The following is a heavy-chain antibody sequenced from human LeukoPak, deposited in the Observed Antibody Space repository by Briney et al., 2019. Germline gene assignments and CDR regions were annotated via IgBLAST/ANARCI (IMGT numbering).Heavy chain of an antibody. V-gene: IGHV1-18*04. CDR3: ARDASNYYYGSGSYYYYYGMDV. J-gene: IGHJ6*04. CDR1: GYTFTSYG. Sequence: ASVKVCCKASGYTFTSYGISWERQAPGQGLEWMGWISAYNGNTNYAQKLQGRVTMTTDTSTSTAYMELRSLRSDDTAVYYCARDASNYYYGSGSYYYYYGMDVWGKGTTVTVSS. CDR2: ISAYNGNT. D-gene: IGHD3-10*01.